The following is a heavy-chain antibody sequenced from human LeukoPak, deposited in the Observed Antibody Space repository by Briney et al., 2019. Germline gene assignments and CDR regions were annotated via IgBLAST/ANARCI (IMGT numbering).Heavy chain of an antibody. J-gene: IGHJ4*02. CDR3: ARTPFYFDYYDSSGHLDY. CDR2: ISSSGSTI. D-gene: IGHD3-22*01. V-gene: IGHV3-48*03. Sequence: TGGSLRLSCAASGFTFSSYEMNWVRQAPGKGLEWVSYISSSGSTIYYADSVKGRFTISRDNSKNSLYLQMNSLRAEDTAVYCCARTPFYFDYYDSSGHLDYWGQGTLVTVPS. CDR1: GFTFSSYE.